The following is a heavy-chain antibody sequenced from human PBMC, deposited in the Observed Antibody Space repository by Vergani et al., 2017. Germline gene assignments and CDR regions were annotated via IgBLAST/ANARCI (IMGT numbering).Heavy chain of an antibody. V-gene: IGHV3-7*01. CDR2: IKQDGSEK. D-gene: IGHD3-10*01. Sequence: EVQLVESGGGLVQPGGSLRLSCAASGFTFSSYWMSWVRQAPGKGLEWVANIKQDGSEKYYVDSVKGRFTISRDNAKNSLYLQMNSLRAEDTAVYYCARFITMVRGVIIKGDAFDIWGQGTMVTVSS. CDR1: GFTFSSYW. CDR3: ARFITMVRGVIIKGDAFDI. J-gene: IGHJ3*02.